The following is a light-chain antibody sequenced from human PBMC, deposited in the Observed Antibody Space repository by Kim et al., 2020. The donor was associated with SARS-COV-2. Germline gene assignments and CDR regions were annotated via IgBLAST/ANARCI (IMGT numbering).Light chain of an antibody. CDR2: RNN. V-gene: IGLV1-47*01. Sequence: QSVLTQPPSASGTPGLRVTISCSGSSSNIGSNYVYWYQQLPGTAPKLLIYRNNQRPSGVPDRFSGSKSGTSASLAISGLRSEDEADYYCAAWDDSLVFGGGTQLTVL. CDR1: SSNIGSNY. J-gene: IGLJ2*01. CDR3: AAWDDSLV.